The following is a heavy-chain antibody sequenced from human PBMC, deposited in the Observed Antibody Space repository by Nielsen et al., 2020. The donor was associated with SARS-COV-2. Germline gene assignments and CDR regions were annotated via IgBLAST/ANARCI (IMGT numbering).Heavy chain of an antibody. CDR2: ISGYNGNT. CDR3: ARIGAYYGSGTYPDH. CDR1: GYTFNTYG. V-gene: IGHV1-18*04. Sequence: GESLKISCKGSGYTFNTYGINWVRQAPGLGLEWMGWISGYNGNTNYAQKFQGRVTMTTDTSTSTVYMELRSLRFDDTAVYYCARIGAYYGSGTYPDHWGQGTMVTVSS. D-gene: IGHD3-10*01. J-gene: IGHJ4*02.